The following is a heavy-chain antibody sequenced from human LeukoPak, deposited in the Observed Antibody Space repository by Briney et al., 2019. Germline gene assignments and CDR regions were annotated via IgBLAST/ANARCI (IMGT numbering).Heavy chain of an antibody. J-gene: IGHJ4*02. CDR3: ARARREMVDY. CDR1: GYSISSGYY. D-gene: IGHD5-24*01. V-gene: IGHV4-38-2*02. CDR2: IYHSGST. Sequence: ASETLSLTCTVSGYSISSGYYWGWIRQPPGKGLEWIGSIYHSGSTYYNPSLKSRVTISVDTSKNQFSLKLSSVTAADTAVYYCARARREMVDYWGQGTLVTVPS.